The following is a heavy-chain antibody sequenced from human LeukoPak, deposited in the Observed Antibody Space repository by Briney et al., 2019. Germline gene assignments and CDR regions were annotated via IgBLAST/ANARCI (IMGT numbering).Heavy chain of an antibody. V-gene: IGHV4-59*01. J-gene: IGHJ3*02. CDR1: GGSISSYY. CDR3: ARDLGDGYNSGDAFDI. D-gene: IGHD5-24*01. CDR2: IYYSGST. Sequence: KPSETLSLTCTVSGGSISSYYWSWIRQPPGKGLEWIGYIYYSGSTNYNPSLKSRVTISVDTSKNQFSLMLSSVTAADTAVYYCARDLGDGYNSGDAFDIWGQGTMVTVSS.